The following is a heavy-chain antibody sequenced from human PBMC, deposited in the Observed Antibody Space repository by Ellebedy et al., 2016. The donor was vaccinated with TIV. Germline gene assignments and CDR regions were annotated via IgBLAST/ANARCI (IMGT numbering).Heavy chain of an antibody. CDR2: IYYSGST. J-gene: IGHJ4*02. CDR3: ARRGSSGWCFDY. Sequence: MPSETLSLTCTVSGGSISSGDYYWSWIRQPPGKGLEWIGYIYYSGSTNYNPSLKSRVTISVDTPKNQFSLKLSSMTAADTAVYYCARRGSSGWCFDYWGQGTLVTVSS. D-gene: IGHD6-19*01. CDR1: GGSISSGDYY. V-gene: IGHV4-61*08.